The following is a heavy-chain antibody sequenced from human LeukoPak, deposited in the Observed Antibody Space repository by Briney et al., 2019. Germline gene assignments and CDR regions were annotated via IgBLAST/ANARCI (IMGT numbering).Heavy chain of an antibody. CDR2: ISSSSSTI. V-gene: IGHV3-48*04. D-gene: IGHD1-26*01. CDR3: ASLVGATDSYYMDV. CDR1: GFTFSSYS. J-gene: IGHJ6*03. Sequence: GGSLRLSCAASGFTFSSYSMNWVRQAPGKGLEWVSYISSSSSTIYYADSVKGRFTISRDNAKNSLYLQMNSLRAEDTAVYYCASLVGATDSYYMDVWGKGTTVTVSS.